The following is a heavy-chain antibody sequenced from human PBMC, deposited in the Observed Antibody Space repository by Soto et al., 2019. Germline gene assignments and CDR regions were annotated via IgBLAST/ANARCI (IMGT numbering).Heavy chain of an antibody. CDR3: ARGAQRQSSSNYGMDV. D-gene: IGHD6-6*01. V-gene: IGHV3-33*01. CDR1: GFTFSSYG. J-gene: IGHJ6*02. CDR2: VWYDGSNQ. Sequence: QVQLVESGGGVVQPGRSLRLSCAASGFTFSSYGMHWVRQAPGKGLEWVAVVWYDGSNQYYADSVKGRFTISRDNSKNTVYLQMKSLRAEDTAVYYCARGAQRQSSSNYGMDVWGQGTTVTVSS.